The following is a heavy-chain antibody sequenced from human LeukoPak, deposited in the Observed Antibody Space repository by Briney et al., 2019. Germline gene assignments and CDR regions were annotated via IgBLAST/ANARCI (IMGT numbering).Heavy chain of an antibody. Sequence: SVKVSCKASGYTFIGYYMHWVRQAPGQGLEWMGGIIPIFGTANYAQKFQGRVTITADKSTSTAYMELSSLRSEDTAVYYCAILTGYSSLGRDYWGQGTLVTVSS. CDR1: GYTFIGYY. D-gene: IGHD3-9*01. CDR2: IIPIFGTA. J-gene: IGHJ4*02. V-gene: IGHV1-69*06. CDR3: AILTGYSSLGRDY.